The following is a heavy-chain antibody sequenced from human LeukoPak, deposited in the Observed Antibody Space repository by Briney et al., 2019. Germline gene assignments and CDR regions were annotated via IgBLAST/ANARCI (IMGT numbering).Heavy chain of an antibody. V-gene: IGHV3-23*01. CDR1: GFTFSSYA. CDR3: ARGYYYDSSGYDY. D-gene: IGHD3-22*01. CDR2: ISGRGGST. J-gene: IGHJ4*02. Sequence: GGSLRLSCAASGFTFSSYAMSWVRQAPGKGLEWVSAISGRGGSTYYADCVKGRFTISRDNSKNTLYLQMNSLRAEDTAVYYCARGYYYDSSGYDYWGQGTLVTVSS.